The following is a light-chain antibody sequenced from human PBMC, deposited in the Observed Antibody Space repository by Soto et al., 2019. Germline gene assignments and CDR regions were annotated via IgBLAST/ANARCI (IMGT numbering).Light chain of an antibody. CDR1: QSVSSSY. CDR3: QQYCSSPRWT. V-gene: IGKV3-20*01. CDR2: GAS. Sequence: EIVLTQSPGTLSLSPGERATLSCRASQSVSSSYLAWYQQKPGQAPRLLIYGASSRATGIPDRFSVSGSGTDFTLNISRLEPEDFAVYYCQQYCSSPRWTFGQGTKVEIK. J-gene: IGKJ1*01.